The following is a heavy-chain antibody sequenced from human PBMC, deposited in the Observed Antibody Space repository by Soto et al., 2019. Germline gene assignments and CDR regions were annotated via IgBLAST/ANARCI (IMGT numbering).Heavy chain of an antibody. CDR3: ARALGPLGRYYFDF. V-gene: IGHV4-39*01. J-gene: IGHJ4*02. CDR2: IYYSGST. Sequence: SETLSLTCTVSGRSISSSSYYWGWIRQPPGKGLEWIGSIYYSGSTYYNPSPKSRITITVDTSKNRFSLKLSPVTAADTVFYYCARALGPLGRYYFDFWGQGTLVTVSS. CDR1: GRSISSSSYY.